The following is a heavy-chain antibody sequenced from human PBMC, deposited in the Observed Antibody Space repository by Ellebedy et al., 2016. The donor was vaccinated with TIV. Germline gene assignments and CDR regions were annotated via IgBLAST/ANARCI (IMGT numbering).Heavy chain of an antibody. CDR2: IYYSGST. CDR1: GGSISSYY. CDR3: ARVRPTPAGSLMIAARTGAWYFDL. J-gene: IGHJ2*01. D-gene: IGHD3-22*01. V-gene: IGHV4-59*01. Sequence: MPSETLSLTCTVSGGSISSYYWSWIRQPPGKGLEWIGYIYYSGSTNYNPSLKSRVTISVDTSKNQFSLKLSSVTAADTAVYYCARVRPTPAGSLMIAARTGAWYFDLWGRGTLVTVSS.